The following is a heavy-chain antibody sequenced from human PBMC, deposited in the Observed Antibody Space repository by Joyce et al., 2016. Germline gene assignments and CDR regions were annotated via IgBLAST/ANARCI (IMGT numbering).Heavy chain of an antibody. Sequence: QVQLVQSGAEVKKPGASVKVSCKASGYTFTSYDINWVRLATGQGLEWMGGRNPNSGNTGSAQKFQGRVTMTRNTSISTAYMELSSLRSEDTAVYYCARERNFGDLSFDPWGQGTLVTVSS. CDR2: RNPNSGNT. V-gene: IGHV1-8*01. CDR1: GYTFTSYD. D-gene: IGHD4-17*01. J-gene: IGHJ5*02. CDR3: ARERNFGDLSFDP.